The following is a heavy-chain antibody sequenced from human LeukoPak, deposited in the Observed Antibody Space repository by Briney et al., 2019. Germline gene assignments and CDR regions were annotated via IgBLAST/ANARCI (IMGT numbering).Heavy chain of an antibody. CDR2: INPSGGST. J-gene: IGHJ4*02. D-gene: IGHD4-11*01. CDR3: ARDIDYDY. CDR1: GYTLTSYS. Sequence: ASVKVSCKASGYTLTSYSMNWVRQAPGQGLEWMGIINPSGGSTNYAQKFQGRVTMARDTSTSTVYMEMSSLRSEDTAVYYCARDIDYDYWGQGTLVTVSS. V-gene: IGHV1-46*01.